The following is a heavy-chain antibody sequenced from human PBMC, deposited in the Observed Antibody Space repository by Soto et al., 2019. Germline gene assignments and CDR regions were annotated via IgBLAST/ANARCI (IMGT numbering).Heavy chain of an antibody. CDR3: AKNGHPPYYYYGMDV. CDR2: ISGYSGDT. Sequence: QGQLVQSGAEVKQPGASVKVSCKASGYTFTTYGISWVRQAPGQGLEWMGWISGYSGDTNYAQKFQGRVTMTIDRSTSTAYLEVRSLTSDDTAVYYCAKNGHPPYYYYGMDVWGQGTTVTVSS. V-gene: IGHV1-18*01. CDR1: GYTFTTYG. D-gene: IGHD2-8*01. J-gene: IGHJ6*02.